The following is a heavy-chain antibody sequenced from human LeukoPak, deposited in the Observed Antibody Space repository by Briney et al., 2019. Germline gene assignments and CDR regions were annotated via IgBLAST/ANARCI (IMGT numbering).Heavy chain of an antibody. Sequence: ASVKVSCKASGYTFTSYGISWVRQAPGQGLEWMGIINPSGGSTSYAQKFQGRVTMTWDTSTSTVYMELSSLRSEDTAVYYCATKRTDGYDSPFDYWGQGTLVTVSS. J-gene: IGHJ4*02. CDR1: GYTFTSYG. CDR3: ATKRTDGYDSPFDY. CDR2: INPSGGST. D-gene: IGHD5-12*01. V-gene: IGHV1-46*01.